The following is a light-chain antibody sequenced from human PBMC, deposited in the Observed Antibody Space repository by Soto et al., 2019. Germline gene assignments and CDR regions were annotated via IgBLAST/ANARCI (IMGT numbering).Light chain of an antibody. CDR2: DAS. V-gene: IGKV3-11*01. J-gene: IGKJ5*01. CDR3: QHGGT. CDR1: QSVSNY. Sequence: IVLTQSPATLSLSPGERATVSCRASQSVSNYLRWYQQKPGQAPRLLIYDASNSATGIPARFSGSGSGTDFTLTISSLEPEDFAVYYCQHGGTFGQGTRLEIK.